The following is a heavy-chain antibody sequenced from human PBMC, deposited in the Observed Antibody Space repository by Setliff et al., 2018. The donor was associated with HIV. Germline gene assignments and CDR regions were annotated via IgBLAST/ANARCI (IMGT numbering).Heavy chain of an antibody. J-gene: IGHJ4*02. CDR1: GESFSGYF. Sequence: SETLSLTCAVYGESFSGYFWSWIRQPPGKGLEWIGEINHSGSTNYNSSLKSRVSISVATSKNQFSLKLSSVTAADTAVYYCATGITMAPDYWGQGSLVTVSS. CDR3: ATGITMAPDY. V-gene: IGHV4-34*01. CDR2: INHSGST. D-gene: IGHD1-20*01.